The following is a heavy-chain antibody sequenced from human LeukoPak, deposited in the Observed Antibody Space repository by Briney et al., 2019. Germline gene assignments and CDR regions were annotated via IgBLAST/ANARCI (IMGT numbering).Heavy chain of an antibody. CDR1: GGSISSYY. J-gene: IGHJ5*02. CDR3: ARTGLSGSSHTRWFDP. CDR2: IYYSGST. D-gene: IGHD1-26*01. Sequence: PSETLSLTCTVSGGSISSYYWSWIRQPPGKGLGWIGNIYYSGSTNYNPSLKSRVTISLDTSKNQFSLKLSSVTAADTAVYYCARTGLSGSSHTRWFDPWGQGTLVTVSS. V-gene: IGHV4-59*01.